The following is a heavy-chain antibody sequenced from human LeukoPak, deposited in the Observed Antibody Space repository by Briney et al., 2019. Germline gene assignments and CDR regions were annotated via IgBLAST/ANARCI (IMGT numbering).Heavy chain of an antibody. J-gene: IGHJ4*02. D-gene: IGHD2-15*01. CDR2: INHSGST. Sequence: SETLSLTCAVYGGSFSGYYWSWIRQPPGKGLEWIGEINHSGSTNYNPSLKSRVTISVDTSKNQFSLKLSSVTAADTAVYYCGSSGYLDYWGQGTLVTVSS. CDR1: GGSFSGYY. CDR3: GSSGYLDY. V-gene: IGHV4-34*01.